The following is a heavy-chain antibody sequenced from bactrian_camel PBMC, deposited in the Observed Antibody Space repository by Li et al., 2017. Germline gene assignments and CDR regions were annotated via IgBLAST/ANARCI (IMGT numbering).Heavy chain of an antibody. CDR3: AVRVCSVCYNRARTFDN. Sequence: VQLVESGGDSVQPGGSLRLSCAASGFTFSDYIMYWVRQAPGKGLEWVSGIDREGGSTYYADSAKGRYTTTSDNAKNTVYLQMNSLTPDDSAMYYCAVRVCSVCYNRARTFDNWGQGTQVTVS. CDR1: GFTFSDYI. D-gene: IGHD2*01. V-gene: IGHV3S40*01. CDR2: IDREGGST. J-gene: IGHJ4*01.